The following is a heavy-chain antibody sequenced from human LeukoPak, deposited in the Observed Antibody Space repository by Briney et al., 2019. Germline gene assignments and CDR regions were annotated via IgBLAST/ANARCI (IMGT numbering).Heavy chain of an antibody. CDR3: ASGYTYGRIDS. V-gene: IGHV4-34*01. J-gene: IGHJ4*02. CDR1: GGSFSGYY. Sequence: PSEALSLTCAVYGGSFSGYYWSWIRQPPGKGLEWIGEINHSGSTNYNPSLKSRVAISVDTSKNQFSLKLSSVTAADTALYFCASGYTYGRIDSWGQGTLVTVSS. D-gene: IGHD5-18*01. CDR2: INHSGST.